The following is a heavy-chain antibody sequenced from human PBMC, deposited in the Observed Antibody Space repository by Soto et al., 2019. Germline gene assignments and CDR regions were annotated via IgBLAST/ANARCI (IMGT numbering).Heavy chain of an antibody. J-gene: IGHJ5*02. CDR3: VSHTATTDH. V-gene: IGHV5-51*01. CDR1: RNSFAGAW. Sequence: GSLKISCKGCRNSFAGAWIAWVRQMPGKGLEWMGIIYPGDSDTRYSPSFQGQVIISADKSINIAYLQWSSLEASDRAMYYCVSHTATTDHWGQGTLVTVSS. D-gene: IGHD1-26*01. CDR2: IYPGDSDT.